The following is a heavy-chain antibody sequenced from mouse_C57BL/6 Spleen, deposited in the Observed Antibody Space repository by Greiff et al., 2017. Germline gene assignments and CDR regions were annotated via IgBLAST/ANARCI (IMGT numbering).Heavy chain of an antibody. V-gene: IGHV1-15*01. J-gene: IGHJ3*01. CDR1: GYTFTDYE. D-gene: IGHD2-5*01. Sequence: QVQLQQSGAELVRPGASVTLSCKASGYTFTDYEMHWVKQTPVHGLEWIGAIDPETGGTAYNQKFKGKAILTADKSSSTAYMELRSLTSEDSAVYYCTRDSNYTWFADWGQGTLVTVSA. CDR2: IDPETGGT. CDR3: TRDSNYTWFAD.